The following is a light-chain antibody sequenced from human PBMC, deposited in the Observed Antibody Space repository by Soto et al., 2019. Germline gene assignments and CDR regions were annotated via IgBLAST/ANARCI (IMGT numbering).Light chain of an antibody. J-gene: IGKJ4*01. CDR2: AAS. V-gene: IGKV1-9*01. CDR1: QGISSY. Sequence: DIQLTQSPSFLSASVGDRVTITCRASQGISSYLAWYQQKPGKATKLLIYAASTWQSGVPSRFSGSGSGTEFTLTISRLQPEDFATYYCQQLNSYPLTFGGGTKVEIK. CDR3: QQLNSYPLT.